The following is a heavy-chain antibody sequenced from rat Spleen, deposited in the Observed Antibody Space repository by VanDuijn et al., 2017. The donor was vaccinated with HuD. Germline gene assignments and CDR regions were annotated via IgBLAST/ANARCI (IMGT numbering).Heavy chain of an antibody. J-gene: IGHJ4*01. CDR3: ARSPGYYSSPYYYVMDA. D-gene: IGHD1-2*01. Sequence: EVQLQESGPGLVKPSQSLSLTCSVTGHSISSTYRWNWIRKFPGNRMEWIGHISYSGSTSYNPSLKSRISITRDTSKNQFFLQLTSVTTEDTATYYCARSPGYYSSPYYYVMDAWGQGASVTVSS. CDR2: ISYSGST. V-gene: IGHV3-1*01. CDR1: GHSISSTY.